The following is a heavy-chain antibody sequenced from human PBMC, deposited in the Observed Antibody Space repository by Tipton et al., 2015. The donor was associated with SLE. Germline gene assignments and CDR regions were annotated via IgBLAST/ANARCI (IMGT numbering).Heavy chain of an antibody. V-gene: IGHV4-34*01. D-gene: IGHD6-19*01. CDR3: ASSSGGEYFQH. CDR1: GGSFSGYY. J-gene: IGHJ1*01. CDR2: INHSGST. Sequence: LRLSCAVYGGSFSGYYWSWIRQPPGKGLEWIGEINHSGSTNYNPSLKSRVTISVDTSKNQFSLKLGSVTAADTAVYYCASSSGGEYFQHWGQGTLVTVSS.